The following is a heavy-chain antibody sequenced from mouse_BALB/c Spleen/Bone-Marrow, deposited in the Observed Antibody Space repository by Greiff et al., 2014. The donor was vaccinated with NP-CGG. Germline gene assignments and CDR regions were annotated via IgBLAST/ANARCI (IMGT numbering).Heavy chain of an antibody. V-gene: IGHV5-6-3*01. Sequence: EVMLVESGGGLVQPGGSLKLSCAASGFTFSSYGMSWVRQTPDKRLEMIATINVNGDTTYHPDSVKGRFTTSRDNVKNTLYLQMSSLKSEDTAMYYCARGYDYSSWFAYWGQGTLVTVSA. CDR2: INVNGDTT. CDR3: ARGYDYSSWFAY. CDR1: GFTFSSYG. D-gene: IGHD2-4*01. J-gene: IGHJ3*01.